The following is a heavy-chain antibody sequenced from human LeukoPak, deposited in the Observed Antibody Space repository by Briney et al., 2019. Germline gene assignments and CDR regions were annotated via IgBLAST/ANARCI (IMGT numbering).Heavy chain of an antibody. D-gene: IGHD2-15*01. CDR3: AREGHGGSCYISTCIDY. CDR1: GYTFTSYG. Sequence: ASVKVSCKASGYTFTSYGISWVRQAPGQGLEWMGWISAYNGNTNYAQKLQGRVTMTTDTSTSTAYMELRSLRSDDTAVYYCAREGHGGSCYISTCIDYWGQGTLVTVSS. CDR2: ISAYNGNT. J-gene: IGHJ4*02. V-gene: IGHV1-18*01.